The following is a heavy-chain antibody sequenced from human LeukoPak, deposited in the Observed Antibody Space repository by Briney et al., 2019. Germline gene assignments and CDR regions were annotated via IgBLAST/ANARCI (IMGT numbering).Heavy chain of an antibody. J-gene: IGHJ4*02. V-gene: IGHV3-30-3*01. D-gene: IGHD3-22*01. CDR3: ARDPVDSSGYYFDY. CDR1: GFTFSSYA. CDR2: ISYDGSNK. Sequence: GGSLRLSCAASGFTFSSYAMHWVRQAPGKGLEWVAVISYDGSNKYYADSVKGLFTISRGNSKTPLYLQMHSLRADDTAVYYCARDPVDSSGYYFDYWGQGTLVTVSS.